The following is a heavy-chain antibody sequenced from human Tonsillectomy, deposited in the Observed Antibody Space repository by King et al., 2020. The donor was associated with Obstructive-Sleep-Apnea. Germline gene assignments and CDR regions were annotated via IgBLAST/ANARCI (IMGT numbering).Heavy chain of an antibody. D-gene: IGHD3-22*01. CDR3: VRESYSSGYCGVFDI. J-gene: IGHJ3*02. V-gene: IGHV3-30*04. Sequence: VQLVESGGGVVQPGRSLRLSCDASGFSFRDSVMHWVRRAPGKGLDWVSVISHDGSSKYFSDSVKDRFTISRDNSKNTLYLQMNSLRPEDAGVYYCVRESYSSGYCGVFDIWGQGTMVTVSS. CDR2: ISHDGSSK. CDR1: GFSFRDSV.